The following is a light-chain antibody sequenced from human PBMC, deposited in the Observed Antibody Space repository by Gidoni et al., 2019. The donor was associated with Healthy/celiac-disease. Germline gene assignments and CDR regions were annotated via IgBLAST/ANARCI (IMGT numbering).Light chain of an antibody. J-gene: IGLJ3*02. CDR3: GSYTSSGTWV. Sequence: QSALTQPADVSGSPGQSITISCTGTSNNVGGYNYVSWYQQHPGKVPKLMIYDVSNRPSGVSNRFSGSKSGSTASLTISGLQAEDDADYYCGSYTSSGTWVFGGGTKLTVL. V-gene: IGLV2-14*03. CDR1: SNNVGGYNY. CDR2: DVS.